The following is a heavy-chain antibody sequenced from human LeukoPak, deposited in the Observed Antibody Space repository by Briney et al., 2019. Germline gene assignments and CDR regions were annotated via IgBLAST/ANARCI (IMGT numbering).Heavy chain of an antibody. Sequence: ASVTVSCKASGYPFTGYHLHWVRQAPGQGPEWMGWINPNSGATNYAQKFQGRVTMTRDTSISTAYMDLSSLRSDDTAVYYCARDQGQQLVLHWGQGTLVTVSS. CDR1: GYPFTGYH. V-gene: IGHV1-2*02. J-gene: IGHJ4*02. D-gene: IGHD6-13*01. CDR3: ARDQGQQLVLH. CDR2: INPNSGAT.